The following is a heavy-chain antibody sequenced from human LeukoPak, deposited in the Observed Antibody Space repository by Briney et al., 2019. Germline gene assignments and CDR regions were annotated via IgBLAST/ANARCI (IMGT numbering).Heavy chain of an antibody. D-gene: IGHD6-13*01. CDR1: GFTFNDYG. Sequence: PGGSLRLSCAASGFTFNDYGMSWVRQAPGKGLEWVAFIRYDGSNKYYADSVKGRFTISRDNSKNTLYLQMNSLRAEDTALFYYAKDIGPIALDAFDIWGQGTMVTVSS. V-gene: IGHV3-30*02. CDR2: IRYDGSNK. J-gene: IGHJ3*02. CDR3: AKDIGPIALDAFDI.